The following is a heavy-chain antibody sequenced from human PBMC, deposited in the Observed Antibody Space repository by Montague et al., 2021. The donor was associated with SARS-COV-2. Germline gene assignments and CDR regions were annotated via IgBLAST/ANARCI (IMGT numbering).Heavy chain of an antibody. V-gene: IGHV3-74*01. D-gene: IGHD1-14*01. J-gene: IGHJ3*02. Sequence: SLRLSCAASGFTFSSYWMRWVRQAPGKGLVWVSRIDTHGSTTNYADSVKGRFTISRDNAKNTLYLQMNSLRAEDTAVYYCARRKNHAFDIWGQGTMVTVSS. CDR3: ARRKNHAFDI. CDR2: IDTHGSTT. CDR1: GFTFSSYW.